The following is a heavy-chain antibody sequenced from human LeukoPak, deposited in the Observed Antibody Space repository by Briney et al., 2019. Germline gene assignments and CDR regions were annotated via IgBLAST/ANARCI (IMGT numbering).Heavy chain of an antibody. V-gene: IGHV4-59*11. J-gene: IGHJ5*02. D-gene: IGHD6-19*01. Sequence: SETLSLTCTVSGGSISSHYWSWIRQSPGKGLEWIGTISHSGSTYYNPSLKSRVTISVDKSKNQFSLKLTSVTAADTAVYYCARDRPTLSGWSWFDPWGQGTLVTVSS. CDR1: GGSISSHY. CDR3: ARDRPTLSGWSWFDP. CDR2: ISHSGST.